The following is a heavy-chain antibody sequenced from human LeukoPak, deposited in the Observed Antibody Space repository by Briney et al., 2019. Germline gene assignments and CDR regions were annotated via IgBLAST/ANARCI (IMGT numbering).Heavy chain of an antibody. CDR2: ITAGNGNT. CDR3: ARAEVYYYDSSGYNYIDYFDY. CDR1: GYTFTSYA. V-gene: IGHV1-3*01. J-gene: IGHJ4*02. Sequence: ASVQFSCKASGYTFTSYAMHWVRPAPGQRLEWMGWITAGNGNTKYSQKFQGRVTMTTDTSTSTAYMELRSLRSDDTAVYYCARAEVYYYDSSGYNYIDYFDYWGQGTLVTVSS. D-gene: IGHD3-22*01.